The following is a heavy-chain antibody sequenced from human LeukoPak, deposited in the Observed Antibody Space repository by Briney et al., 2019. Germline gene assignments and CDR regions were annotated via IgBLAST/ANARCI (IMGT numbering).Heavy chain of an antibody. CDR3: ARGYSGSYGRFDY. Sequence: SETLSLTCTVSGGSIGSYYWSWIRQPPGKGLEWIGYIYYSGSTSYNPSLKSRVTISVDTSKNQFSLKLSSVTAADTAAYYCARGYSGSYGRFDYWGQGTLVTVSS. CDR2: IYYSGST. V-gene: IGHV4-59*01. D-gene: IGHD1-26*01. J-gene: IGHJ4*02. CDR1: GGSIGSYY.